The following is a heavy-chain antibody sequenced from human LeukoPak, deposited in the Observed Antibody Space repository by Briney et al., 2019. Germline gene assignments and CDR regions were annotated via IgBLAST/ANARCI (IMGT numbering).Heavy chain of an antibody. CDR2: IIPIFGTA. J-gene: IGHJ6*02. V-gene: IGHV1-69*13. D-gene: IGHD3-9*01. CDR1: GGTFSSYA. Sequence: GASVKVSCKASGGTFSSYAISWVRQAPGQGLEWMGGIIPIFGTANYAQKFQGRVTITADESTSTAYMELSSLRSEDTAVYYCARKHGDILTGYFYYYYGMDVWGQGTTVTVSS. CDR3: ARKHGDILTGYFYYYYGMDV.